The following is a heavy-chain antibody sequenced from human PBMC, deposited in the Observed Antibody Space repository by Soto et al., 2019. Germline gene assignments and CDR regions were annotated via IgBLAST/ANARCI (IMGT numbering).Heavy chain of an antibody. J-gene: IGHJ3*02. V-gene: IGHV3-7*01. D-gene: IGHD3-16*01. CDR3: ARADEPMITFGGSAFDI. CDR2: IKQDGSEK. CDR1: GFTFSSYW. Sequence: PGGSLRLSCAASGFTFSSYWMSWVRQAPGKGLEWVANIKQDGSEKYYVDSVKGRFTISTDNAKNSLYLQMNSLRAEDTAVYYCARADEPMITFGGSAFDIWGQGTMVTVSS.